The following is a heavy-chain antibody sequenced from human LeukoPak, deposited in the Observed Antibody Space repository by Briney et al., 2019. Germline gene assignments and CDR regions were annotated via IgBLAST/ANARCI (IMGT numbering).Heavy chain of an antibody. CDR1: GLTVSSNY. V-gene: IGHV3-53*01. J-gene: IGHJ4*02. D-gene: IGHD3-10*01. CDR2: IYSGGST. CDR3: ARDPYNSGSSYFDY. Sequence: PGGSLRLSCAVSGLTVSSNYMSWVRQAPGKGLEWVSAIYSGGSTFYADSAKGRFTISRDNSKNTLYLQMNSLRAEDTAVYYCARDPYNSGSSYFDYWGQGTLVTVSS.